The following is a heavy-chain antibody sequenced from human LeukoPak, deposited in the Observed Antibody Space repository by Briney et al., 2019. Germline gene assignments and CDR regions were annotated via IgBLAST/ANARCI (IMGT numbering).Heavy chain of an antibody. CDR1: GASISSYY. D-gene: IGHD3-10*01. J-gene: IGHJ4*02. CDR3: ARDHPHGSGSYYRGSYFDY. Sequence: SETLSLTCTVSGASISSYYWSWIRQPPGKGLEWIGYIYHSGSTYYNPSLKSRVTISVDRSKNQFSLKLSSVTAADTAVYYCARDHPHGSGSYYRGSYFDYWGQGTLVTVSS. V-gene: IGHV4-59*12. CDR2: IYHSGST.